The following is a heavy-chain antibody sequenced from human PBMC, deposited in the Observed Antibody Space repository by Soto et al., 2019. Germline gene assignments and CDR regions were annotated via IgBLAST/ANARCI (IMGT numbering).Heavy chain of an antibody. V-gene: IGHV1-69*02. Sequence: QVQLVQSGAEVKKPGSSVKVSCKASGGTFSSYTISWVRQAPGQGLEWMGRIIPILGIANYAQKFQGRVTITADKYXSTAYMELSSLRSEDTAVYYCASATTTVTTDYFDYWGQGTLVTVSS. J-gene: IGHJ4*02. CDR2: IIPILGIA. CDR1: GGTFSSYT. CDR3: ASATTTVTTDYFDY. D-gene: IGHD4-17*01.